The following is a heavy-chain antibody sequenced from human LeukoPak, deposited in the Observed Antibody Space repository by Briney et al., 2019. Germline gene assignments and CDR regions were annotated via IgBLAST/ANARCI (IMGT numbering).Heavy chain of an antibody. J-gene: IGHJ5*02. CDR3: ARDHYYDSSGYYPGSWFDP. D-gene: IGHD3-22*01. CDR2: INQAGSDK. V-gene: IGHV3-7*01. Sequence: PGGSLRLSCAVSGFPFSTFWMNWVRQAPGKGLEWVANINQAGSDKYYVDSVKGRFTISRDNSKNTLYLQMNSLRAEDTAVYYCARDHYYDSSGYYPGSWFDPWGQGTLVTVSS. CDR1: GFPFSTFW.